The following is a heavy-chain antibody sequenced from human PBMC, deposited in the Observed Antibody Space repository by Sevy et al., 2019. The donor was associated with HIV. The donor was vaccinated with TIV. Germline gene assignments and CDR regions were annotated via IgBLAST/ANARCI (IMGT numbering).Heavy chain of an antibody. V-gene: IGHV3-53*01. D-gene: IGHD6-6*01. Sequence: GGSLRLSCAASGFTVSSNYMSWVRQAPGKGLEWVSVIYSGGSTYYADSVKGRFTISRDNSKNTLYLQMNSLRAEDTAVYYCARGRPEYSSSSLDYWGQGTLVTVSS. CDR3: ARGRPEYSSSSLDY. CDR2: IYSGGST. CDR1: GFTVSSNY. J-gene: IGHJ4*02.